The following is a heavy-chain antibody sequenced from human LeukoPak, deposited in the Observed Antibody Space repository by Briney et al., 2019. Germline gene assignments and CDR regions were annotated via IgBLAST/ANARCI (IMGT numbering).Heavy chain of an antibody. CDR3: ARDIIRSGGSCYWD. Sequence: GGSLRLSCAASGFTFSSYAMSWVRQAPGKGLEWVSAISGSGGSTYYADSVKGRFTISRDNSKNTLYLQMNSLRAEDTAVYYCARDIIRSGGSCYWDWGQGTLVTVSS. CDR1: GFTFSSYA. V-gene: IGHV3-23*01. J-gene: IGHJ4*02. CDR2: ISGSGGST. D-gene: IGHD2-15*01.